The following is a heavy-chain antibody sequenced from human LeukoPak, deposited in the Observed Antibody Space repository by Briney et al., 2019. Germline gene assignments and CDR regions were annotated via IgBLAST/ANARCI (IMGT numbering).Heavy chain of an antibody. CDR1: GYTFTSYG. D-gene: IGHD2-2*01. CDR3: ARVGAVWYQLLSCGWGNWFDP. CDR2: ISAYNGNT. V-gene: IGHV1-18*01. J-gene: IGHJ5*02. Sequence: ASVKVSCKASGYTFTSYGISWVRQAPGQGLEWMGWISAYNGNTNYAQKLQGRVTMTTDTSTSTAYMELRSLRSDDTAMYYCARVGAVWYQLLSCGWGNWFDPWGQGTLVTVSS.